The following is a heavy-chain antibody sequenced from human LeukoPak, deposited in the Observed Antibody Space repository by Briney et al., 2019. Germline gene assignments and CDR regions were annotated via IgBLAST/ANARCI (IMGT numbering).Heavy chain of an antibody. CDR3: AKYGGSGWVIDY. D-gene: IGHD6-19*01. V-gene: IGHV4-59*08. Sequence: PSETLSLTCTVSGGSISSYYWTWIRQPPGKGLKWIGYIYYTVATSYNPSLRSRVTISVDTSKNQFSLKLTSVTAADTAVYYCAKYGGSGWVIDYWGQGTLVTVSS. CDR2: IYYTVAT. J-gene: IGHJ4*02. CDR1: GGSISSYY.